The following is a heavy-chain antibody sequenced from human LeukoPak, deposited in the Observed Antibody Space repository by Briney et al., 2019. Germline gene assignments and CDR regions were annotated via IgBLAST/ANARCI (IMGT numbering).Heavy chain of an antibody. CDR3: ARNNWNTIDY. V-gene: IGHV4-39*07. CDR2: IYYSGST. CDR1: GGSISSSSYY. D-gene: IGHD1/OR15-1a*01. Sequence: SETLSLTCTVSGGSISSSSYYWGWIRQPPGKGLEWIGSIYYSGSTYYNPSLKSRVTISVDTSKNQFSLKLSSVTAADTAVYYCARNNWNTIDYWGQGALVTVSS. J-gene: IGHJ4*02.